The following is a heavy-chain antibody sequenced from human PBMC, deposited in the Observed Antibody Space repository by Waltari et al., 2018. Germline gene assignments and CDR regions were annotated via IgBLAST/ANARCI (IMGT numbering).Heavy chain of an antibody. CDR2: ISYDGSNK. CDR1: GFTFSSYA. J-gene: IGHJ4*02. CDR3: AREVTMIVVVIRGLAY. Sequence: QVQLVESGGGVVQPGRSLRLSCAASGFTFSSYAMHWIRKAPGKGLEWVAVISYDGSNKYYADSVKGRFTISRDNSKNTLYLQMNSLRAEDTAVYYCAREVTMIVVVIRGLAYWGQGTLVTVSS. V-gene: IGHV3-30-3*01. D-gene: IGHD3-22*01.